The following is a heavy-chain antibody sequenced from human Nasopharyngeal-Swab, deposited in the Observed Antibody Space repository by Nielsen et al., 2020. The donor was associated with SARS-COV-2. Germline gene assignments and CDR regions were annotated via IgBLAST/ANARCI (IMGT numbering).Heavy chain of an antibody. CDR2: IYYSGST. J-gene: IGHJ6*02. CDR3: ASSLGYCSGGSCYYYGMDV. D-gene: IGHD2-15*01. Sequence: SEILSLTCTVSGGSISSSRYYWGWIRQPPGKGLEWIGSIYYSGSTYYNPSLKSRVTISVDTSKNQFSLKLSSVTAADTAVYYCASSLGYCSGGSCYYYGMDVWGQGTTVTVSS. CDR1: GGSISSSRYY. V-gene: IGHV4-39*01.